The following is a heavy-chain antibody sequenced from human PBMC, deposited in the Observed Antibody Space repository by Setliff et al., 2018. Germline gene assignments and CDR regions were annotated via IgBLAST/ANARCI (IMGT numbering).Heavy chain of an antibody. Sequence: SETLSLTCTVSGGSISSSSYYWGWIRQPPGKGLEWIGSIYHSGSTYYNPSLKSRVTISVDTSKNQFSLKLSSVTVADTAVYYCARRNGEKLDPWGQGTLVTVS. J-gene: IGHJ5*02. V-gene: IGHV4-39*07. CDR2: IYHSGST. CDR1: GGSISSSSYY. CDR3: ARRNGEKLDP.